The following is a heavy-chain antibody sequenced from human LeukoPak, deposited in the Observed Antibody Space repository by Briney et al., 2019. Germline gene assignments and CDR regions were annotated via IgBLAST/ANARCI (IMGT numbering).Heavy chain of an antibody. CDR2: IYYSGST. J-gene: IGHJ3*02. CDR3: ARTPGSDAFDI. D-gene: IGHD1-14*01. Sequence: NSSETLSLTCTVSGGSISSYYWSWVRQHPGEGLEWSGYIYYSGSTNYHPSLKSRVTISVDTSKNQFSLKLSSVTAADTAVYYCARTPGSDAFDIWGQGTMVTVSS. V-gene: IGHV4-59*01. CDR1: GGSISSYY.